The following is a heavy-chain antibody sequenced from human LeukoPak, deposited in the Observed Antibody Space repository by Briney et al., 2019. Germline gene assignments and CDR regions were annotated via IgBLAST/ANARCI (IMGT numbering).Heavy chain of an antibody. CDR2: IYTSGNT. CDR3: AREHKDYDGDGYYYGY. V-gene: IGHV4-4*07. Sequence: SETLSLTCTVSGGSISSYYWTWIRQPAGKGLEWIGRIYTSGNTDHNPSLKSRASMSVDSSKNQFSLRLTSVTAADTAVYYCAREHKDYDGDGYYYGYWGQGTLVTVSS. CDR1: GGSISSYY. J-gene: IGHJ4*02. D-gene: IGHD3-22*01.